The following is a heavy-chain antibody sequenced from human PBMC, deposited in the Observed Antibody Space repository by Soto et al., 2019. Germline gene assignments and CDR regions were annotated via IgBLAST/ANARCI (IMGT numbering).Heavy chain of an antibody. V-gene: IGHV1-46*01. D-gene: IGHD3-10*01. Sequence: ASVKVSCKASGYTFTSYYMHWVRQAPGQGLEWMGIINPSGGSTSYAQKFQGRVTMTRDTSTSTAYMELSSLRSEATAVYYCARDKGLLWFGELLLEPYFDYWGQGTLVTVSS. CDR1: GYTFTSYY. J-gene: IGHJ4*02. CDR3: ARDKGLLWFGELLLEPYFDY. CDR2: INPSGGST.